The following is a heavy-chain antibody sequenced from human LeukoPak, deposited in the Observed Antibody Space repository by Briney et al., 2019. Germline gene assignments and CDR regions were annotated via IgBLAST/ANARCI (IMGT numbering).Heavy chain of an antibody. Sequence: PGGSLRLSCAASGFTVSSKYMSWIRRAPGKGLEWVSVIYSGGNTYYADSVKGRFTISRDNSKITLYLQMNSLRAEDTAVYYCARNSYGSGDYGMDVWGQGTTVTVSS. CDR3: ARNSYGSGDYGMDV. CDR1: GFTVSSKY. V-gene: IGHV3-53*01. D-gene: IGHD3-10*01. J-gene: IGHJ6*02. CDR2: IYSGGNT.